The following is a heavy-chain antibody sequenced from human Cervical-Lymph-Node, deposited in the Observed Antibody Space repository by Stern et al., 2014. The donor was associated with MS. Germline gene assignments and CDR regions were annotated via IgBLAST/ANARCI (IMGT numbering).Heavy chain of an antibody. D-gene: IGHD2-21*02. V-gene: IGHV1-69*01. J-gene: IGHJ2*01. CDR2: IIPIFGPT. CDR3: ASAYCGGDCPDWYFDL. Sequence: VELVESGAEVKKPGSSAKVSCKASGGTFSSYAISWARQAPGQGLEWMGGIIPIFGPTNNAQKLQGRVTITADESTSTAYMELSSLRSEDTAVYYCASAYCGGDCPDWYFDLWGRGTLVTVSS. CDR1: GGTFSSYA.